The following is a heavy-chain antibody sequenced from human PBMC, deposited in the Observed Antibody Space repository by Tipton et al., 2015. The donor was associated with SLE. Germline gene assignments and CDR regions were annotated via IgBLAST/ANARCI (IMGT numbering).Heavy chain of an antibody. J-gene: IGHJ4*02. Sequence: TLSLTCTVSGGSIGDHYWIWVRQPPGKGLEWLGYIYFSGRSNYNPSLKSRVAISVDTAKNQFSLRLSSVTAADTAVYHCARRGRSNQGDYYFDSWGQGAVVTVSS. V-gene: IGHV4-59*11. D-gene: IGHD3-16*02. CDR1: GGSIGDHY. CDR3: ARRGRSNQGDYYFDS. CDR2: IYFSGRS.